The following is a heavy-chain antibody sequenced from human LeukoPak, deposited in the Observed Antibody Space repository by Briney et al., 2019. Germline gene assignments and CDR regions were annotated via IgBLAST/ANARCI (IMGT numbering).Heavy chain of an antibody. CDR2: IYPGDSDT. V-gene: IGHV5-51*01. D-gene: IGHD4-17*01. CDR3: AIEKDYGDYSFDY. CDR1: GYGFTSYW. J-gene: IGHJ4*02. Sequence: GESLKISCKGSGYGFTSYWIGWVRQMPGKGLEWMGIIYPGDSDTRYSPSFQGQVTISADKSISTAYLQWSSLKASDTAMYYCAIEKDYGDYSFDYWGQGTLVTVSS.